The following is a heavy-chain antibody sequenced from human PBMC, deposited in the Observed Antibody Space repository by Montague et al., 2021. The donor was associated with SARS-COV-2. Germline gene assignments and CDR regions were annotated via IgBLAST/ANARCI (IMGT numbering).Heavy chain of an antibody. V-gene: IGHV4-34*01. CDR1: GGSFNDYY. CDR3: ARGHQGVAMIVVVMIGAKYCFDY. D-gene: IGHD3-22*01. Sequence: SETLSLTCAVYGGSFNDYYWCWIRQPPGQGLELIGEIKLGGSTNYSPSLTSSVPISVATSTNQYPLTLKSVTAADTANYYYARGHQGVAMIVVVMIGAKYCFDYWGQGSLVTVSS. J-gene: IGHJ4*02. CDR2: IKLGGST.